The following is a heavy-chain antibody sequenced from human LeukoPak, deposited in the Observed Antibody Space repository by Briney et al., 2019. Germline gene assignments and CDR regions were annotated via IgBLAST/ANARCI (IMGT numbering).Heavy chain of an antibody. D-gene: IGHD6-19*01. Sequence: VKPSETLSLTCTVSGGSISSSSYYWGWIRQPPGKGLEWIGSIYYSGSTYYNPSLKSRVTISVDTSKNQFSLKLNSVTAADTAVYYCARRWSSGPFGYWGQGTLVTVSS. CDR3: ARRWSSGPFGY. J-gene: IGHJ4*02. CDR1: GGSISSSSYY. CDR2: IYYSGST. V-gene: IGHV4-39*01.